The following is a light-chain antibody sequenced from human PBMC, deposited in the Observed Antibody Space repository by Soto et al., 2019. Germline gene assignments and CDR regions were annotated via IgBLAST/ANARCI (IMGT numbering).Light chain of an antibody. Sequence: HSVLTQPPSASGTAGQVVTISCSGCDSNIGSNSVYWHQHLPTMAPKLLIYYNNQRPSGAPDRFSGYRSGTSASLAIVGLRSEDEAVYYCAAWDASLSACVFGNGAKVTVL. CDR1: DSNIGSNS. CDR3: AAWDASLSACV. J-gene: IGLJ1*01. V-gene: IGLV1-47*02. CDR2: YNN.